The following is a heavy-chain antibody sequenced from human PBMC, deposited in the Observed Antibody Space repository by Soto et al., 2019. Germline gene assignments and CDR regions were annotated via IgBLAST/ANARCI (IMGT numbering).Heavy chain of an antibody. CDR1: GGSISSSNW. CDR2: IYHSGST. CDR3: ARVAPHRGSSWQYPNMANNWFDP. J-gene: IGHJ5*02. Sequence: QVQLQESGPGLVKPSGTLSLTCAVSGGSISSSNWWSWVRQPPGKGLEWIGEIYHSGSTNYNPSLKSRVTISVDKSKNQFSLKLSSVTAADTAVYYCARVAPHRGSSWQYPNMANNWFDPWGQGTLVTVSS. D-gene: IGHD6-13*01. V-gene: IGHV4-4*02.